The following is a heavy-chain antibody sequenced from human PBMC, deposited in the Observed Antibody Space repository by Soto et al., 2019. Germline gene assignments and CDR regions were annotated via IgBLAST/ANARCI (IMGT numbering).Heavy chain of an antibody. D-gene: IGHD1-7*01. J-gene: IGHJ6*02. Sequence: GASVKVSCKASGGTFSSYAISWVRQAPGQGLEWMGGIIPIFGTANYAQKFQGRVTITADESTSTAYMELSSLRSEDTAVYYCAGHQELGRLHHGMDVWGQGTTVTVSS. V-gene: IGHV1-69*13. CDR3: AGHQELGRLHHGMDV. CDR1: GGTFSSYA. CDR2: IIPIFGTA.